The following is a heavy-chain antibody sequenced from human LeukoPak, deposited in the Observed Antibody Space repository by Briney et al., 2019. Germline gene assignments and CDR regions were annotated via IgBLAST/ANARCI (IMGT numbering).Heavy chain of an antibody. Sequence: GGSLRLSCAASGFTVSSNYMSWVRQAPGKGLEWVSLIYSGGRIFYADSVKGRFIISTDNSKNTLYLQMNSLRAEDTAVYYCASGFSYGKVDYWGQGTLVTVSS. J-gene: IGHJ4*02. CDR1: GFTVSSNY. D-gene: IGHD5-18*01. CDR3: ASGFSYGKVDY. CDR2: IYSGGRI. V-gene: IGHV3-66*01.